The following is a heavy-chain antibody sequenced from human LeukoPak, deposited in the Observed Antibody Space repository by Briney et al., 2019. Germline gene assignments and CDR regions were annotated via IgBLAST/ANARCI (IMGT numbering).Heavy chain of an antibody. Sequence: SVKVSCKASGYTFTTYAMNLVRQAPGQGLEWMGWINTDTGNPTYAQGFTGRFVFSLDTSVSTAYLQISSLKAEDTAVYYCARASCTGGTCPTFIDFWGQGIRVTVSS. CDR3: ARASCTGGTCPTFIDF. CDR1: GYTFTTYA. V-gene: IGHV7-4-1*02. D-gene: IGHD2-15*01. J-gene: IGHJ4*02. CDR2: INTDTGNP.